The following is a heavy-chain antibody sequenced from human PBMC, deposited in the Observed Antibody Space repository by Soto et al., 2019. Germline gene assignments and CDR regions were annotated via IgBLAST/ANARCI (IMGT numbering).Heavy chain of an antibody. V-gene: IGHV3-21*01. CDR1: GFSFSNYN. J-gene: IGHJ4*02. D-gene: IGHD2-15*01. CDR3: ARSGYCSGSSCYSGY. Sequence: GGSLRLSCAASGFSFSNYNMNWVRQAPGKGLEWVSYISSSSSYIYYADPVKGRFTISRDNAKNSLYLQMNSLRAEDTALYYCARSGYCSGSSCYSGYWGLGTLVTVSS. CDR2: ISSSSSYI.